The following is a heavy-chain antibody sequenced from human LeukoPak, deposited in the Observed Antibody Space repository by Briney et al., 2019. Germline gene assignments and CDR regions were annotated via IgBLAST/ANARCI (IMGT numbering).Heavy chain of an antibody. V-gene: IGHV3-11*04. CDR2: ISSSGSTI. CDR3: ASEGRYCSSTSCSADY. Sequence: GGSLRLSCAASGFTFSDYYMSWIRQAPGKGLEWVSYISSSGSTIYYADSVKGRFTISRDSAKNSLYLQMNSLRAEDTAVYYCASEGRYCSSTSCSADYWGQGTLVTVSS. CDR1: GFTFSDYY. D-gene: IGHD2-2*01. J-gene: IGHJ4*02.